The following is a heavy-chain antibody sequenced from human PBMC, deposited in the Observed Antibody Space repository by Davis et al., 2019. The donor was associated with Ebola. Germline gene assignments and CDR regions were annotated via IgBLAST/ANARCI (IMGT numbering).Heavy chain of an antibody. CDR3: ARGVVVGANWFDP. CDR2: INTNTGNP. V-gene: IGHV7-4-1*02. Sequence: AASVKVSCKASGYTFTSYAMNWVRQAPGQGLEWMGWINTNTGNPTYAQGFTGRFVFHLDTSVSTAYLQISSLKAEDTAVYYCARGVVVGANWFDPWGQGTLVTVSS. D-gene: IGHD2-15*01. J-gene: IGHJ5*02. CDR1: GYTFTSYA.